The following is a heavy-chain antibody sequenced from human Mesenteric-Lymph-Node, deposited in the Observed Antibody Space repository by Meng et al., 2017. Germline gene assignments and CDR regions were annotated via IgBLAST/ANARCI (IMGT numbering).Heavy chain of an antibody. D-gene: IGHD3-16*02. CDR3: ALTLPYDYVWGSYRPAAFDY. CDR2: ISYDGSNK. Sequence: GESLKISCAASGFAFSDYAMHWVRQAPGKGLEWVALISYDGSNKYYADSVKGRFTISRDNSKNTLYLQMNSLRAEDTAVYYCALTLPYDYVWGSYRPAAFDYWGQGTLVTVSS. V-gene: IGHV3-30*04. CDR1: GFAFSDYA. J-gene: IGHJ4*02.